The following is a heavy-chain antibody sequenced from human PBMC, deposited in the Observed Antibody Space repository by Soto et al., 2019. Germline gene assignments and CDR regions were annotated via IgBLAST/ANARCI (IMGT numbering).Heavy chain of an antibody. Sequence: GGSLRLSCAASGFTFSSYGMHWVRQAPGKGLEWVAVIWYDGSNKYYADSAKGRFTISRDNSKNTLYLQMNSLRAEDTAVYYCAREEVTVVVPAATYYYYGIDAWGQRTTVTVSS. V-gene: IGHV3-33*01. CDR3: AREEVTVVVPAATYYYYGIDA. CDR1: GFTFSSYG. J-gene: IGHJ6*02. D-gene: IGHD2-2*01. CDR2: IWYDGSNK.